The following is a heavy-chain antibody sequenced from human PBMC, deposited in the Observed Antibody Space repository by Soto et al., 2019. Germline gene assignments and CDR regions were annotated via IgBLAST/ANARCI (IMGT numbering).Heavy chain of an antibody. D-gene: IGHD2-2*01. CDR1: GFAFSGDW. CDR2: INMDGSST. V-gene: IGHV3-74*01. Sequence: GGSLRLSCAASGFAFSGDWMHWVRQGAGKGLVWVSRINMDGSSTNYADSVKGRFTISRDNAKNTLYLQMNSLRVDDTAVYYCARGPRGLYHHDYWGQGALVTVSS. J-gene: IGHJ4*02. CDR3: ARGPRGLYHHDY.